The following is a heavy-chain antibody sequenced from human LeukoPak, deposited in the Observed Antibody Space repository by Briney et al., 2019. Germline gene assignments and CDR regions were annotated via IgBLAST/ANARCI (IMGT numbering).Heavy chain of an antibody. J-gene: IGHJ4*02. CDR1: GGSISTYY. D-gene: IGHD6-13*01. Sequence: KPSETLSLTCSVSGGSISTYYWSWIRQPPGKGLEWIGYIYNGGSTNYHPSLKSRVTISVDTSKNQFSLKLTSVTAADTAVYYCARRTAAGFDYWGQGTLVTVSS. CDR2: IYNGGST. CDR3: ARRTAAGFDY. V-gene: IGHV4-59*08.